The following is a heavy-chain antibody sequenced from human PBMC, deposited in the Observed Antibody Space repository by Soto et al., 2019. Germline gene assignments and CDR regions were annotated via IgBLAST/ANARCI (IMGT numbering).Heavy chain of an antibody. Sequence: EVQLVESGGGLVQPGGSLRLSCAASGFTFSSYWMSWVRQAPGKGLEWVANIKQDGSEKYYVDSVKGRFTISRDNAKNSLYLQMNSLRAEDTAVYYCARENYYGSGSYPNFDYWGQGTLVTVSS. CDR3: ARENYYGSGSYPNFDY. CDR1: GFTFSSYW. CDR2: IKQDGSEK. D-gene: IGHD3-10*01. V-gene: IGHV3-7*01. J-gene: IGHJ4*02.